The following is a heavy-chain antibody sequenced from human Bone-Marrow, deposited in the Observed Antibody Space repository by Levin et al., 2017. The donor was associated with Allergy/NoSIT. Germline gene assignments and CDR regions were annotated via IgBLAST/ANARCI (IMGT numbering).Heavy chain of an antibody. D-gene: IGHD3-10*01. CDR3: ATDPLHYGSGSYFWS. CDR2: LLPEAGKT. CDR1: GYTLTELS. Sequence: ASVKVSCKVSGYTLTELSMHWVRQVPGKGLEWMGGLLPEAGKTVYAQKFQGRVIMTEDASTDTAYMELRRLRSEDTAVYYCATDPLHYGSGSYFWSWGQGTLVTVSS. J-gene: IGHJ5*02. V-gene: IGHV1-24*01.